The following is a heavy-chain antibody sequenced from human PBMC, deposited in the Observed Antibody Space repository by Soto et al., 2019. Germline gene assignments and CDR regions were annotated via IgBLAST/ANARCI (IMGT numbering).Heavy chain of an antibody. CDR1: GGSISSGDYY. CDR2: MYYSGST. Sequence: QVQLQESGPGLVKPSQTLSLTCTVSGGSISSGDYYWSWTRQPPGKGLEWIGYMYYSGSTYYNPSLKSRVTISVDTSKNQFSLKLSYVTAADTAVYYCARWLGYGPHFDYWGQGTRVTVSS. J-gene: IGHJ4*02. D-gene: IGHD5-12*01. CDR3: ARWLGYGPHFDY. V-gene: IGHV4-30-4*01.